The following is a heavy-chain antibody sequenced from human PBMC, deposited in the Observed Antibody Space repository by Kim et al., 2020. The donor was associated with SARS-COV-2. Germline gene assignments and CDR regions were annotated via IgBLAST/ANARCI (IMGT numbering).Heavy chain of an antibody. CDR1: GFTFGDYA. CDR3: TRGRNIAVAGTGDY. V-gene: IGHV3-49*03. J-gene: IGHJ4*02. D-gene: IGHD6-19*01. Sequence: GGSLRLSCTASGFTFGDYAMSWFRQAPGKGLEWVGFIRSKAYGGTTEYAASVKGRFTISRDDSKSIAYLQMNSLKTEDTAVYYCTRGRNIAVAGTGDYWGQGTLVTVSS. CDR2: IRSKAYGGTT.